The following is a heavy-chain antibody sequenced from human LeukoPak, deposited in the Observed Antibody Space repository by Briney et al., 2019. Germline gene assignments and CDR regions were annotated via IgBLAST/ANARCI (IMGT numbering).Heavy chain of an antibody. CDR1: GYSITSGYY. D-gene: IGHD1-7*01. CDR3: ARALEGTTGRFDY. J-gene: IGHJ4*02. V-gene: IGHV4-38-2*02. CDR2: IYHSGSI. Sequence: SETLSLTCTVSGYSITSGYYWGWIRQPPGKGLEWIGSIYHSGSISYNPSLKSRVTISVDTSKNQFSLKLTSVTAADTAVYYCARALEGTTGRFDYWGQGTLVTVSS.